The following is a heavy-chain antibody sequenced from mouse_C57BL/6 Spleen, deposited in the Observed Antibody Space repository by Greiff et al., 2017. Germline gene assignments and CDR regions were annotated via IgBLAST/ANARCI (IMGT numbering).Heavy chain of an antibody. CDR1: GYTFTSYW. CDR3: ARSRYYGSSRDD. CDR2: IYPGSGST. Sequence: QVQLQQPGAELVKPGASVKLSCKASGYTFTSYWITWVKQRPGQGLEWIGDIYPGSGSTNYNETFKSKATLPVDTSSSTAYMQHSSRTSEESAVYYCARSRYYGSSRDDWGQGTTLTVSS. V-gene: IGHV1-55*01. J-gene: IGHJ2*01. D-gene: IGHD1-1*01.